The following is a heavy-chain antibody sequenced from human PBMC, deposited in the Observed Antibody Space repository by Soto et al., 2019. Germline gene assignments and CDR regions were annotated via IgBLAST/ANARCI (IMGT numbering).Heavy chain of an antibody. V-gene: IGHV3-53*02. J-gene: IGHJ4*02. D-gene: IGHD4-4*01. CDR3: APYSSLDY. CDR1: GVSVSNNY. Sequence: EVQLVETGGGLIQPGGSLRLSCAASGVSVSNNYMSWVRQAPGKGLEWVSLIYSGGSTYYADSVKGRFIISRDSSKNTLYLQMNSLRAEDTAVYFCAPYSSLDYWGQGTLVTVSS. CDR2: IYSGGST.